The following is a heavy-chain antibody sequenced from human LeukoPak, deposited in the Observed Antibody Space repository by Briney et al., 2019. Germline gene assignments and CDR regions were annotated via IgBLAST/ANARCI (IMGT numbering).Heavy chain of an antibody. V-gene: IGHV4-39*07. D-gene: IGHD5-24*01. J-gene: IGHJ4*02. CDR2: IYYSGST. CDR3: ARDGYGYNYSGNDY. CDR1: GGSISSYY. Sequence: SETLSLTCTVSGGSISSYYWGWIRQPPGKGLEWIGSIYYSGSTYYNPSLKSRVTISVDTSKNQFSLKLSSVTAADTAVYYCARDGYGYNYSGNDYWGQGTLVTVSS.